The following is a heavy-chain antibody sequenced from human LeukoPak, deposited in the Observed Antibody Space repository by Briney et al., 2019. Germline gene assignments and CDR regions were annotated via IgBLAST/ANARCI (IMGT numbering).Heavy chain of an antibody. CDR1: GFTFSSYA. J-gene: IGHJ3*02. Sequence: GGSLRLSCAASGFTFSSYAMHWVRQAPGKGLEWVAVISYDGSNKYYADSVKGRFTISRDNSKNTLHLQMNSLRAEDTAVYYCAREFTSRDAFDIWGQGTMVTVSS. D-gene: IGHD3-3*01. V-gene: IGHV3-30-3*01. CDR2: ISYDGSNK. CDR3: AREFTSRDAFDI.